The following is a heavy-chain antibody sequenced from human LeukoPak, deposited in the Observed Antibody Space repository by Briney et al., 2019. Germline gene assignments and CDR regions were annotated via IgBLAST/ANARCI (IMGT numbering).Heavy chain of an antibody. CDR2: IYYSGST. V-gene: IGHV4-39*01. J-gene: IGHJ4*02. Sequence: SETLSLTCTVSGGSISSSSYFWGWIRQPPGKGLEWIGSIYYSGSTYYNPSLKNRVTISVDTSRNQFSLKLSSVTAADTAVYYCARRVRFTMVRGAHFDYWGQGTLVTASS. CDR3: ARRVRFTMVRGAHFDY. CDR1: GGSISSSSYF. D-gene: IGHD3-10*01.